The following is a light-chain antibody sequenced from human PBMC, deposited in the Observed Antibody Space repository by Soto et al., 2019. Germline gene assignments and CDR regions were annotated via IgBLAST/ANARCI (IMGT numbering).Light chain of an antibody. CDR2: DTS. CDR3: LLSYSGARFWV. CDR1: TGAVTSGHY. J-gene: IGLJ3*02. Sequence: QAVVTQEPSLTVSPGGTVTLTCGSSTGAVTSGHYPYWFQQKPGQAPKTLIYDTSNKHSWTPARFSGSLLGGKAALILSGAQPEDEAEYYCLLSYSGARFWVFGGGTKLTVL. V-gene: IGLV7-46*01.